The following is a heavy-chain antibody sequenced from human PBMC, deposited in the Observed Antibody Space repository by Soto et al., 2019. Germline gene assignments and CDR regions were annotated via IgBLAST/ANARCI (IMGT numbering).Heavy chain of an antibody. J-gene: IGHJ6*02. CDR3: ARDTYRVRGVRYGMDV. Sequence: WGSLRLSCAPSGFTFSSYGMHWVRQAPGKGLGWVAFIWYDGSNKYYADSVTGRFTISRDNSKNTLYLQMNSLRAENTPVYYCARDTYRVRGVRYGMDVWGQGTTVTVSS. CDR1: GFTFSSYG. V-gene: IGHV3-33*01. CDR2: IWYDGSNK. D-gene: IGHD3-10*01.